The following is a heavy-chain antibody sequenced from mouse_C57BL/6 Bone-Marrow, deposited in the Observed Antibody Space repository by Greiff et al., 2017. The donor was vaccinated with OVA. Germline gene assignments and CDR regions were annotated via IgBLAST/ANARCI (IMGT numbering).Heavy chain of an antibody. V-gene: IGHV5-15*01. CDR3: ARQYYGSSRGSWFAY. CDR2: ISNLAYSI. J-gene: IGHJ3*01. CDR1: GFTFSDYG. D-gene: IGHD1-1*01. Sequence: EVKLVESGGGLVQPGGSLKLSCAASGFTFSDYGMAWVRQAPRKGPEWVAFISNLAYSIYYADTVTGRFTISRENAKNTLYLEMSSLRSDDTAMYDGARQYYGSSRGSWFAYWGQGTLVTVSA.